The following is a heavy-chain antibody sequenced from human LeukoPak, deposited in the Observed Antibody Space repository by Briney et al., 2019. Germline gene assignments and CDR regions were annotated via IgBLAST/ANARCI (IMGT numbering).Heavy chain of an antibody. CDR3: ARAEMATVLSQDY. V-gene: IGHV5-51*01. J-gene: IGHJ4*02. Sequence: GEPLKISCKGSGYSFTTYWIGWLRQMPGKRLEWMGIIYPGDSDTSYCPSLQGQVTISADKSISTAYLQGSSVKASDTAMYYCARAEMATVLSQDYWGQGTLVTVSS. CDR2: IYPGDSDT. CDR1: GYSFTTYW. D-gene: IGHD5-24*01.